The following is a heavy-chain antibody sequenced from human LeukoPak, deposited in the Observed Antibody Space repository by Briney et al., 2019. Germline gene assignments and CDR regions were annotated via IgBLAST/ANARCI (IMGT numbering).Heavy chain of an antibody. Sequence: PGGSLRLSCAASGFTFSDYYMSWIRQAPGKGLEWVSYISSSGSTIYYADSVKGRFTISRDNAKNSLYLQMNSLRAEDTAVYYCARDLYGSGSSHYYYYGMDVWGQGTTVTVSS. CDR2: ISSSGSTI. D-gene: IGHD3-10*01. J-gene: IGHJ6*02. V-gene: IGHV3-11*01. CDR3: ARDLYGSGSSHYYYYGMDV. CDR1: GFTFSDYY.